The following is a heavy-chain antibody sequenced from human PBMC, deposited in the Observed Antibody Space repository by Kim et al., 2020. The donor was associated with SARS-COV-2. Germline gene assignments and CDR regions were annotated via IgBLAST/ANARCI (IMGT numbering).Heavy chain of an antibody. CDR3: AMIGYCSGRSCYFTFDY. D-gene: IGHD2-15*01. V-gene: IGHV3-53*01. CDR1: GFTVSSNY. Sequence: GWSLRLSCAASGFTVSSNYMSWVRQAPGKGLEWVSVIYSGGSTYYADSVKGRFTISRDNSKNTLYLQMNSLRAEETAVYYCAMIGYCSGRSCYFTFDYWGQGTLITVSS. J-gene: IGHJ4*02. CDR2: IYSGGST.